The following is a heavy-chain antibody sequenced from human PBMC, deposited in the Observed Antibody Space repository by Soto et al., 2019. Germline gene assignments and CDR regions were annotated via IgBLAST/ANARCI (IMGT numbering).Heavy chain of an antibody. CDR3: AKTSLELAEDYYYYGMDV. Sequence: PGGSLRLSCAASGFTFSSYCMHWVRQAPGKGLEWVAVIWYDGSNKYYADSVKGRFTISRDNSKNTLYLQMNSLRAEDTAVYYCAKTSLELAEDYYYYGMDVWGQGTTVTVSS. J-gene: IGHJ6*02. CDR2: IWYDGSNK. CDR1: GFTFSSYC. D-gene: IGHD1-7*01. V-gene: IGHV3-30*02.